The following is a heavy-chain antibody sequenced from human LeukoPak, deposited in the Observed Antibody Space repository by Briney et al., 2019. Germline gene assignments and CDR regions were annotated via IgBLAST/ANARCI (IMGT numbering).Heavy chain of an antibody. CDR2: IYHSGST. CDR3: ARDVAQGLDY. V-gene: IGHV4-30-2*01. D-gene: IGHD2-21*01. J-gene: IGHJ4*02. CDR1: GGSISSGGYY. Sequence: PSQTLSLTCAVSGGSISSGGYYWSWIRQPPGKGLEWIGYIYHSGSTYDNPSLKSRVTLSVDRSKNQFSLKLSSVTAADTAVYYCARDVAQGLDYWGQGTLVTVSS.